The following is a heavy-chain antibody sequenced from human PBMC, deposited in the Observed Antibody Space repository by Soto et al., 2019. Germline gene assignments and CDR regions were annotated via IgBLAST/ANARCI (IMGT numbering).Heavy chain of an antibody. D-gene: IGHD1-26*01. CDR1: GLRFTSYG. CDR3: TTYTGTYRDY. V-gene: IGHV3-21*01. Sequence: PWGSLRLSCVASGLRFTSYGIIWVRQSPGRGLEWVSSITSGSGVTFYADSVRGRFTISRDNAKNSLHLQMNSLRAEDTAVYYCTTYTGTYRDYWGLGTLVTVS. J-gene: IGHJ4*02. CDR2: ITSGSGVT.